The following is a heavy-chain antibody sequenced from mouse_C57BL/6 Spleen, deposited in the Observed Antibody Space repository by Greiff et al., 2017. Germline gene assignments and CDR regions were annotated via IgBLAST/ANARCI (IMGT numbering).Heavy chain of an antibody. CDR2: ISYSGST. CDR1: GYSITSDY. D-gene: IGHD4-1*01. CDR3: ARLTSWDSYAMDY. J-gene: IGHJ4*01. Sequence: VKLMESGPGLAKPSQTLSLTCSVTGYSITSDYWNWIRKFPGNKLEYMGYISYSGSTYYNPSLKSRISITRDTSKNQYYLQLNSVTTEDTATYYCARLTSWDSYAMDYWGQGTSVTVSS. V-gene: IGHV3-8*01.